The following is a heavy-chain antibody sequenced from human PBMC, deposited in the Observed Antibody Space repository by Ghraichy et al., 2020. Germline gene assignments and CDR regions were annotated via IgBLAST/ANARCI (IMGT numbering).Heavy chain of an antibody. J-gene: IGHJ4*02. CDR2: INHSGST. V-gene: IGHV4-34*01. CDR1: GGSFSGYY. Sequence: SETLSLTCAVYGGSFSGYYWSWIRQPPGKGLEWIGEINHSGSTNYNPSLKSRVTISVDTSKNQFSLKLSSVTAADTAVYYCARSKQLDPPEYWGQGTLVTVSS. D-gene: IGHD6-13*01. CDR3: ARSKQLDPPEY.